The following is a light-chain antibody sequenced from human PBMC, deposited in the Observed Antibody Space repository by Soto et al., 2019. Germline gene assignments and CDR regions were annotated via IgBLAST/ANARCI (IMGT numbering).Light chain of an antibody. CDR1: SSNIGAGYD. CDR2: GNS. V-gene: IGLV1-40*01. CDR3: QSYDSSVTLRV. J-gene: IGLJ1*01. Sequence: QSVLTQPPSVSGAPGQRVTISCTGSSSNIGAGYDVHWYQQLPGTAPKLLIYGNSNRPSGVPERFSGSKSGTSASLAITGLQADDEADYYCQSYDSSVTLRVFGTGTKLTVL.